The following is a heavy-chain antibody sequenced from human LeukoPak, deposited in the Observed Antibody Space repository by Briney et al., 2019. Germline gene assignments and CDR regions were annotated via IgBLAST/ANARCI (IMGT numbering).Heavy chain of an antibody. J-gene: IGHJ4*02. Sequence: GGSLRLSCAASGFTFTDHYMDWVRQAPGQGLVWVSRIKGDGISTNYADSVKGRFTISRDIAKNTLYLQMNSLRAEDTGVYYCAKDHYWSIDYWGRGTLVTVSS. V-gene: IGHV3-74*01. CDR1: GFTFTDHY. CDR3: AKDHYWSIDY. D-gene: IGHD3-3*01. CDR2: IKGDGIST.